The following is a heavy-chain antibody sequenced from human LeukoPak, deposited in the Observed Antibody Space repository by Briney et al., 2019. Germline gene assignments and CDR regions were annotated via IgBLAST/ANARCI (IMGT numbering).Heavy chain of an antibody. CDR1: GGSISSSSYY. CDR3: AGDMGWPRDAFDI. V-gene: IGHV4-39*02. D-gene: IGHD6-19*01. J-gene: IGHJ3*02. Sequence: PSETLSLTCTVSGGSISSSSYYWGWIRQPPGKGLEWIGSIYYSGSTYYNPSLKSRVTISVDTSKNQFSLKLSSVTAADTAVYYCAGDMGWPRDAFDIWGQGTMVTVSS. CDR2: IYYSGST.